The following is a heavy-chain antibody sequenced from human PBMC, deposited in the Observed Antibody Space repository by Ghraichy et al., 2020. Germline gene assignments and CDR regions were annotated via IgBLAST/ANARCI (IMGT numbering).Heavy chain of an antibody. D-gene: IGHD3-10*01. V-gene: IGHV3-30*04. J-gene: IGHJ4*02. CDR3: ARVVSAGQKTAAY. CDR1: GFTFSTYV. CDR2: ISEAGTNI. Sequence: GGSLRLSCAASGFTFSTYVMHWVRQAPGKGLEWLAVISEAGTNIFYADSVKGRFTISRDNSKNTLYLQMNSLRGEDTAVYYCARVVSAGQKTAAYWGQGTLVTVSS.